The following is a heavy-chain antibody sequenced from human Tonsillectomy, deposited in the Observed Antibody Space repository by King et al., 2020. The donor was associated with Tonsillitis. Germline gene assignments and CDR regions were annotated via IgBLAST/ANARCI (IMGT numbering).Heavy chain of an antibody. CDR2: VHYTGST. V-gene: IGHV4-59*01. J-gene: IGHJ1*01. CDR1: GGSISNYY. Sequence: QLQESGPGLVKPSETLSLICTVSGGSISNYYWSWIRQPPGKGLEWIGYVHYTGSTNCNPSLKSRVTISVDTSKNQYSLNLTSVTVADTAVYYCSRGGSYYFGSSGYKSGAEYFQDWGQGTLVTVSS. CDR3: SRGGSYYFGSSGYKSGAEYFQD. D-gene: IGHD3-10*01.